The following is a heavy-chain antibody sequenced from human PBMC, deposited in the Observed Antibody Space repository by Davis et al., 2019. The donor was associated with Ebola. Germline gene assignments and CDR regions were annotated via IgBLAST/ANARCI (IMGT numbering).Heavy chain of an antibody. CDR3: ARDRGIWGIVVVVAADHYGMDV. CDR1: GGSFSGYY. V-gene: IGHV4-34*01. Sequence: SETLSLTCAVYGGSFSGYYWSWIRQPPGKGLEWIGEINHSGSTNYNPSLKSRVTISVDTSKNQFSLKLRSVTAADTAVYYCARDRGIWGIVVVVAADHYGMDVWGQGTTVTVSS. D-gene: IGHD2-15*01. CDR2: INHSGST. J-gene: IGHJ6*02.